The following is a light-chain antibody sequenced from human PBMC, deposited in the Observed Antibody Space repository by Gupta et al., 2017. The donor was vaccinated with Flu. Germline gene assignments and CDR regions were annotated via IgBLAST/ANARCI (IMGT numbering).Light chain of an antibody. CDR2: EVS. CDR1: SSDIGSYNY. Sequence: QSALTQPAPVSGSPGQSITISCIGSSSDIGSYNYVSWYQQHPGKAPKLMIYEVSNRPSGVSTRFSGSTSGNTASLTISGLQAEDEADYYCSSYTSSSTLNVFGTGTKVTVL. CDR3: SSYTSSSTLNV. J-gene: IGLJ1*01. V-gene: IGLV2-14*01.